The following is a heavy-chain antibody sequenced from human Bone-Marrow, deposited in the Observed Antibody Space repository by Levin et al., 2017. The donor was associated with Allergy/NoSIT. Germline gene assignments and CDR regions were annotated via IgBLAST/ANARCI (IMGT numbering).Heavy chain of an antibody. CDR1: GGSISSYY. D-gene: IGHD5-18*01. J-gene: IGHJ4*02. CDR3: ARVRGYSYGSFFDY. V-gene: IGHV4-59*01. CDR2: IYYSGST. Sequence: SETLSLTCTVSGGSISSYYWSWIRQPPGKGLEWIGYIYYSGSTNYNPSLKSRVTISVDTSKNQFSLKLSSVTAADTAVYYCARVRGYSYGSFFDYWGQGTLVTVSS.